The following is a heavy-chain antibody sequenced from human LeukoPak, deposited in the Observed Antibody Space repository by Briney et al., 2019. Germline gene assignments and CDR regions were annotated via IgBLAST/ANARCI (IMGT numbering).Heavy chain of an antibody. CDR1: GGSFSGYY. CDR2: INHSGST. D-gene: IGHD5-12*01. J-gene: IGHJ4*02. Sequence: SETPSLTCAVYGGSFSGYYWSWIRQPPGKGLEWIGEINHSGSTNYNPSLKSRVTISVDTSKNQFSLKLSSVTAADTAVYYCARDRLRTFDYWGQGTLVTVSS. V-gene: IGHV4-34*01. CDR3: ARDRLRTFDY.